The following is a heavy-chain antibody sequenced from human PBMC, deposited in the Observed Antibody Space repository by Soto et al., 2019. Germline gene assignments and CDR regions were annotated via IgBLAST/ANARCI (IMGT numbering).Heavy chain of an antibody. D-gene: IGHD2-2*01. J-gene: IGHJ3*02. Sequence: QVQLVQSGAEVKKPGSSVKVSCKASGGTFSSYTISWVRQAPGQGLEWMGRIIPILGIANYAQKFQGRVTMTADKSTSTAYMELSSLRSEDTAVYYCARDPRYCSSTSCYADAFDIWGQGTMVTVSS. V-gene: IGHV1-69*08. CDR1: GGTFSSYT. CDR2: IIPILGIA. CDR3: ARDPRYCSSTSCYADAFDI.